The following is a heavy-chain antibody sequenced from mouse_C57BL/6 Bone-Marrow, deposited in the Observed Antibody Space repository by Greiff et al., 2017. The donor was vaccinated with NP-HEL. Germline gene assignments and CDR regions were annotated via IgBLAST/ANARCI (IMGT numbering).Heavy chain of an antibody. V-gene: IGHV7-3*01. D-gene: IGHD2-3*01. Sequence: EVQVVESGGGLVQPGGSLSLSCAASGFTFTDYYMSWVRQPPGKALEWLGFIRNKANGYTTEYSASMKGRFTISRDNSQSILYLQMNALRAEDSATYYCARYDGYYHDYWGQGTTLTVSS. CDR3: ARYDGYYHDY. CDR1: GFTFTDYY. CDR2: IRNKANGYTT. J-gene: IGHJ2*01.